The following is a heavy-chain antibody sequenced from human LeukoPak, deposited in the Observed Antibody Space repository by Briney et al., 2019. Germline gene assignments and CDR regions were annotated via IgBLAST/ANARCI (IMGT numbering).Heavy chain of an antibody. J-gene: IGHJ4*02. CDR3: AKAAGHIVVVPAAFDY. D-gene: IGHD2-2*01. V-gene: IGHV3-23*01. CDR2: ISGSGGST. Sequence: GGSLRLSCAASGFTFSSYAMSWVGQAPGKGLEWASAISGSGGSTYYAGSVKGRFTISRDNSKNTLYLQMNSLRAEDTAVYYCAKAAGHIVVVPAAFDYWGQGTLVTVSS. CDR1: GFTFSSYA.